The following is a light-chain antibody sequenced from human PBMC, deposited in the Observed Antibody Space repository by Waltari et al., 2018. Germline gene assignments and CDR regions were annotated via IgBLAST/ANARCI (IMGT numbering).Light chain of an antibody. Sequence: SYVLTQPPSVSVAQGETARITCGGNNIGSKSVHWYQQEPGQAPILVIYYNNDRPSGIPERFSGSNSGNTATLTISRVDAGDEADYYCQVWDSDSDHVVFGGGTKLAVL. V-gene: IGLV3-21*01. CDR3: QVWDSDSDHVV. CDR1: NIGSKS. J-gene: IGLJ2*01. CDR2: YNN.